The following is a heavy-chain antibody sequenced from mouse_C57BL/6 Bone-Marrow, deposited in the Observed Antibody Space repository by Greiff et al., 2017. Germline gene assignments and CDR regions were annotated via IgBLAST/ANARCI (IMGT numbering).Heavy chain of an antibody. J-gene: IGHJ2*01. D-gene: IGHD2-12*01. V-gene: IGHV1-69*01. CDR3: AREGAYYRSYFDY. CDR1: GYTFTSYW. CDR2: IDPSDSYT. Sequence: QVHVKQPGAELVMPGASVKLSCKASGYTFTSYWMHWVKQRPGQGLEWIGEIDPSDSYTNYNQKFKGKSTLTVDKSSSTAYMQLSSLTSEDSAVYYCAREGAYYRSYFDYWGQGTTLTVSS.